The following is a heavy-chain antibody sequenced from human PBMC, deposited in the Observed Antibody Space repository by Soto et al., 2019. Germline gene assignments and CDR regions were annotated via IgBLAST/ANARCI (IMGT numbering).Heavy chain of an antibody. D-gene: IGHD6-19*01. V-gene: IGHV3-7*05. CDR3: GGGSGWTVEV. CDR1: GFTFRNYY. J-gene: IGHJ4*02. Sequence: EVQLVESGGGLVQPGGSLKLSCAASGFTFRNYYMNWVRQAPGKGLEWVANINQDGSEKNYVDSVKGRFVITRDSAKNSLYLQMDSLRAEDTAVYCCGGGSGWTVEVWGQGTGVTVSS. CDR2: INQDGSEK.